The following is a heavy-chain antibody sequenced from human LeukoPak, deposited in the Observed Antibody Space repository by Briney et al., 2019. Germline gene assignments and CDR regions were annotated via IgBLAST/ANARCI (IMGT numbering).Heavy chain of an antibody. CDR1: GGSFSGFF. J-gene: IGHJ6*03. CDR3: ARKGPLRDSIPFMDV. Sequence: SETLSLTCAVYGGSFSGFFWSWIRQPPGKGLEWIGEIDHSGNTNYNPSLRSRVPISVDTSKNQFSLKVNSLTAADTAVYYCARKGPLRDSIPFMDVWGEGTTVTVSS. D-gene: IGHD4-17*01. CDR2: IDHSGNT. V-gene: IGHV4-34*01.